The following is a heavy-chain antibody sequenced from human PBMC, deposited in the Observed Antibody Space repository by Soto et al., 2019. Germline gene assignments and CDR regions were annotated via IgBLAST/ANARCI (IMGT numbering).Heavy chain of an antibody. CDR1: GYTFTSYG. Sequence: AAVKVSCKASGYTFTSYGISWVRQAPGQGLEWMGWISSYNGNTNYAQKLQGRVTMTTDTSTSTAYMELRSMRSDDTAVYYCARVGRLAYYYDSSRFRLFDYWGQGTLVTVSS. D-gene: IGHD3-22*01. V-gene: IGHV1-18*04. CDR3: ARVGRLAYYYDSSRFRLFDY. CDR2: ISSYNGNT. J-gene: IGHJ4*02.